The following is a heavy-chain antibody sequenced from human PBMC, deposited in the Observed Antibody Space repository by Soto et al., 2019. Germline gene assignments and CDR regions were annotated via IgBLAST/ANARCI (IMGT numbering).Heavy chain of an antibody. V-gene: IGHV3-15*07. CDR1: GFTFSNAW. CDR3: TTASYCSNGVCYTVYYFDY. J-gene: IGHJ4*02. Sequence: EVQLVESGGDLVKPGGSLRLSCAASGFTFSNAWMNWVRQAPGKGLEWVGRIKSKTDGGTTDYVAPVKGRFTMSRDDSKKTLSLHMNSLKTEDTAVYYCTTASYCSNGVCYTVYYFDYWGQGTLVTVSS. CDR2: IKSKTDGGTT. D-gene: IGHD2-8*01.